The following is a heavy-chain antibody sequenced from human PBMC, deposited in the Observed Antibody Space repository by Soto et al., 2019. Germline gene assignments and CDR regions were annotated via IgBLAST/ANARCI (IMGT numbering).Heavy chain of an antibody. V-gene: IGHV3-53*01. CDR2: IYSGGST. J-gene: IGHJ6*02. CDR3: ASAVLSGYDFWSGYYYYGMDV. CDR1: GFTVSSNY. Sequence: GGSLRLSCAASGFTVSSNYMSWVRQAPGKGLEWVSVIYSGGSTYYADSVKGRFTISRDNSKNTLYLQMNSLRAEDTAVYYCASAVLSGYDFWSGYYYYGMDVWGQGTTVTVSS. D-gene: IGHD3-3*01.